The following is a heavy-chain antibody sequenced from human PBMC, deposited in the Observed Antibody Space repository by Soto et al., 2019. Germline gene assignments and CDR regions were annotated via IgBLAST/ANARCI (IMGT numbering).Heavy chain of an antibody. CDR2: ISAYNGNT. J-gene: IGHJ6*02. CDR3: ARVWVGTTFAYYYGMDV. V-gene: IGHV1-18*01. D-gene: IGHD1-1*01. CDR1: GYTFTTYG. Sequence: QVQLVQDGAEVKKPGASVKVSCKASGYTFTTYGINWVRQAPGQGLEWMGWISAYNGNTNYAQKLQGRVTMTTDTSTSTAYMELRSLRSDDTAVYYCARVWVGTTFAYYYGMDVWGQGTTVTVSS.